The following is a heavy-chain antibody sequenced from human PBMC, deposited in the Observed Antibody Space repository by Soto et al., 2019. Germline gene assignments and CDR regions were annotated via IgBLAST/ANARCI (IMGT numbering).Heavy chain of an antibody. CDR2: INHSGST. J-gene: IGHJ6*02. D-gene: IGHD6-19*01. CDR1: GGSFSGYY. CDR3: ARPTRQWLGLRYYYGMDV. Sequence: QVQLQQWGAGLLKPSETLSLTCAVYGGSFSGYYWSWIRQPPGKGREWIGEINHSGSTNYNPSLTGRVTLSVDTSKSQFPLRLSSVTAADTAVYYCARPTRQWLGLRYYYGMDVWGQGTTVTVSS. V-gene: IGHV4-34*01.